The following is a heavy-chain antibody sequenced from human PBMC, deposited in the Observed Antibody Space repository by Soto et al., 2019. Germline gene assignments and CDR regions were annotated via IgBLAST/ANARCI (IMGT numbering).Heavy chain of an antibody. V-gene: IGHV3-30-3*01. Sequence: GGSLRLSCAASGFTFSSYAMHWVRQAPGKGLEWVAVISYDGSNKYYADSVKGRFTISRDNSKNTLYLQMNSLRAEDTAVYYCARVACSSTSCYLWAFDYWGQGTLVTVSS. CDR2: ISYDGSNK. CDR1: GFTFSSYA. J-gene: IGHJ4*02. CDR3: ARVACSSTSCYLWAFDY. D-gene: IGHD2-2*01.